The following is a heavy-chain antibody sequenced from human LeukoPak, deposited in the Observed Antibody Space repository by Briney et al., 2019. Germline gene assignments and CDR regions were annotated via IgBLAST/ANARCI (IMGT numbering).Heavy chain of an antibody. CDR1: GGSISSGDYY. D-gene: IGHD6-13*01. CDR2: IYYSGST. CDR3: ARAGAAAGEYFQH. V-gene: IGHV4-30-4*01. Sequence: PSETLSLTCTVSGGSISSGDYYWSWIRQPPGKGPEWSGYIYYSGSTYYNPSLKSRVTISVDTSKNQFSLKLSSVTAADTAVYYCARAGAAAGEYFQHWGQGTLVTVSS. J-gene: IGHJ1*01.